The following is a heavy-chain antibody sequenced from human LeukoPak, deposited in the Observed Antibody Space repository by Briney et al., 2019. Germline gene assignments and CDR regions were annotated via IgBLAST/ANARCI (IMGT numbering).Heavy chain of an antibody. V-gene: IGHV3-74*01. D-gene: IGHD6-13*01. Sequence: PGWSPILSCAASGFTFINYWRHWVRQAPGKGLVWFSRINSDGSSRNYADSVKGRFTISRDNAKNTLYLQMNSLRAEDTAVYYCASASSHRIAAGGDYWGQGTPVTVSS. CDR1: GFTFINYW. J-gene: IGHJ4*02. CDR2: INSDGSSR. CDR3: ASASSHRIAAGGDY.